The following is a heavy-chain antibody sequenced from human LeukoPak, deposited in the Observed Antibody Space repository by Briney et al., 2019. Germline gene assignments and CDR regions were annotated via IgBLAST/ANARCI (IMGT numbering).Heavy chain of an antibody. J-gene: IGHJ4*02. CDR1: GFTFSSYA. Sequence: GGSLRLSCAASGFTFSSYAMSWVRQAPGKGLEWVSAISGSGGSTYYADSVKGRFTISRDNSKNTPYLQMNSLRAEDTAVYYCAKDRGGSGYDSYYFDYWGQGTLVTVSS. CDR2: ISGSGGST. CDR3: AKDRGGSGYDSYYFDY. V-gene: IGHV3-23*01. D-gene: IGHD5-12*01.